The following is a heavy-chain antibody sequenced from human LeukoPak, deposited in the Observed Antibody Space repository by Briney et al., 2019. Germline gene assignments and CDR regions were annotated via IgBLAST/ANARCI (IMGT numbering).Heavy chain of an antibody. CDR3: ANSFSGSYYIPYYFDY. CDR1: GFTFSDYY. CDR2: ISSSGSTI. V-gene: IGHV3-11*01. J-gene: IGHJ4*02. D-gene: IGHD3-10*01. Sequence: GGSLRLSCAASGFTFSDYYMSWIRQAPGKGLEWVSYISSSGSTIYYADSVKGRFTISRDNAKNSLYLQMNSLRAEDTAVYYCANSFSGSYYIPYYFDYWGQGTLVTVSS.